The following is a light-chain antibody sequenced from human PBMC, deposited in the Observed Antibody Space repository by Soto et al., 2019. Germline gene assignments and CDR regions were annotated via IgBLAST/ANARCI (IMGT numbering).Light chain of an antibody. Sequence: IVLTQSPGTLSLSPGERATLSCRASQSVSSSYLAWYQQKPGQAPRLLIYGASSRATGIPDRFSGSGSGTDFTLTISSLQAEDVAVYYCQQYYNSPLTFGGGTKV. CDR1: QSVSSSY. V-gene: IGKV3-20*01. CDR2: GAS. J-gene: IGKJ4*01. CDR3: QQYYNSPLT.